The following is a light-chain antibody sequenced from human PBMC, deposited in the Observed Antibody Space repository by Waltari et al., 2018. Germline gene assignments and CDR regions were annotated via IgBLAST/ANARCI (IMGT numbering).Light chain of an antibody. Sequence: GERATLSCRASQSVSSSYLAWYQQKPGQAPRLLIYGASSRATGIPDRFSGSGSGTDFTLTISRLEPEDFAAYYCQQYGSSPWTFGQGTKVEIK. CDR3: QQYGSSPWT. CDR1: QSVSSSY. V-gene: IGKV3-20*01. CDR2: GAS. J-gene: IGKJ1*01.